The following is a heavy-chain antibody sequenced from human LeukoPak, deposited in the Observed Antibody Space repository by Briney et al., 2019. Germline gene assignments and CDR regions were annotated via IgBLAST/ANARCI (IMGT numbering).Heavy chain of an antibody. CDR3: ARGRGYCSSSTSCYGVDFQH. J-gene: IGHJ1*01. V-gene: IGHV3-48*01. Sequence: GGSLRLSCVGSGFTFNSYSMNWVRQAPGKGLEWVSYISSGSSTIYYADSVRGRFTISSDNAKNTHYLQMNRLTAEDTAVHYCARGRGYCSSSTSCYGVDFQHWGQGTLVIVSS. D-gene: IGHD2-2*01. CDR1: GFTFNSYS. CDR2: ISSGSSTI.